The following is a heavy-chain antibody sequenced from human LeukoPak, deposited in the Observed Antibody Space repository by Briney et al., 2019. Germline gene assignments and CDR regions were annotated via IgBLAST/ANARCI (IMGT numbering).Heavy chain of an antibody. CDR2: LSSSGNT. CDR3: ARDRGELYDY. D-gene: IGHD3-10*01. V-gene: IGHV4-4*07. Sequence: SETLSLTCTVSGASISGYYWIWLRQPAGKGLEWLGRLSSSGNTNYNPSLKSRVTMSVDTSKNQFSLKVSSVTAADTAVYYCARDRGELYDYWGQGTLVTVSS. CDR1: GASISGYY. J-gene: IGHJ4*02.